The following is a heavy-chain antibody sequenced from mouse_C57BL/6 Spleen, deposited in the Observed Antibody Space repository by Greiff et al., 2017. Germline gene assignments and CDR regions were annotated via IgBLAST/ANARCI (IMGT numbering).Heavy chain of an antibody. CDR2: ISDGGSYT. D-gene: IGHD2-2*01. Sequence: EVQLQESGGGLVKPGGSLKLSCAASGFTFTSYSMSWVRQPPEKSLEWVATISDGGSYTYYPDNVKGRFTITRDNAKNNLYLQLSHLTSEDTAVDYCARDQGGYGGGMDYWGQGTSVTVSS. J-gene: IGHJ4*01. V-gene: IGHV5-4*01. CDR3: ARDQGGYGGGMDY. CDR1: GFTFTSYS.